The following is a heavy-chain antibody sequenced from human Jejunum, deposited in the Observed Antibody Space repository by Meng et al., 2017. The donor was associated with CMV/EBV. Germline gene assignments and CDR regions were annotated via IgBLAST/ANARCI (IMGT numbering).Heavy chain of an antibody. CDR2: IGGGGGST. D-gene: IGHD1-1*01. V-gene: IGHV3-23*01. CDR3: AKGRSTNWYDAFDI. CDR1: GSTFPAGA. J-gene: IGHJ3*02. Sequence: SGSTFPAGAVTWVRQSPGKGQEWVSTIGGGGGSTRNADSVRGRFTISRDNSKNTVYLQMDSLRAEDTAVYYCAKGRSTNWYDAFDIWGQGTMVTVSS.